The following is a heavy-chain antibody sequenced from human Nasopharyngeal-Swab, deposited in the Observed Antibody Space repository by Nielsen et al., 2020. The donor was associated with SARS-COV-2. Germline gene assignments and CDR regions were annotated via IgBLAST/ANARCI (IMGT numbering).Heavy chain of an antibody. J-gene: IGHJ4*02. CDR3: GRAVWFGKYGGYYFDY. CDR1: GGSIKSYNYY. V-gene: IGHV4-31*03. CDR2: IDDSGSA. Sequence: SETLSLTCTVSGGSIKSYNYYWSGIRQHPGKGLEWIGFIDDSGSAYYNPSLKSRVSISVDTSKNQFSLNLSSVTAADTAVYYCGRAVWFGKYGGYYFDYWGQGTLVSVFS. D-gene: IGHD3-10*01.